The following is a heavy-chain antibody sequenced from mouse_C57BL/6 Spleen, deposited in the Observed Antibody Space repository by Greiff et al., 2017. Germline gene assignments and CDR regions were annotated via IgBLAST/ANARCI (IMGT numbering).Heavy chain of an antibody. CDR3: ARGNWDEDYFDY. J-gene: IGHJ2*01. Sequence: VQLQQPGAELVKPGASVKLSCKASGYTFTSYWMHWVKQRPGQGLEWIGMIHPNSGSTNYNEKFKSKATLTVYKSSSTAYMQLSSLTSEDSAVYYCARGNWDEDYFDYWGQGTTLTVSS. CDR2: IHPNSGST. V-gene: IGHV1-64*01. D-gene: IGHD4-1*01. CDR1: GYTFTSYW.